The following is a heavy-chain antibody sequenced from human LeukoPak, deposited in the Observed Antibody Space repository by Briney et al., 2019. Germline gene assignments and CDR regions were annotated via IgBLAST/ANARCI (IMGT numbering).Heavy chain of an antibody. Sequence: GGSLTLSCAASGFTFSDYYMSWIRQAPGKGLEWVSYISSSSSYTNYADSVKGRFTISKDNAKNALYLQMNSLRAEDTAVYYWASADYMTANDYWGQGTLVTVSS. J-gene: IGHJ4*02. V-gene: IGHV3-11*03. CDR1: GFTFSDYY. D-gene: IGHD2-21*02. CDR2: ISSSSSYT. CDR3: ASADYMTANDY.